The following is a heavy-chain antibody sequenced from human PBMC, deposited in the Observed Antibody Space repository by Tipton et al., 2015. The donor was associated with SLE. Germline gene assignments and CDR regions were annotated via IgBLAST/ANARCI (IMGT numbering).Heavy chain of an antibody. J-gene: IGHJ4*02. CDR2: VYHTGNT. CDR1: TYSISNGHY. Sequence: TLSLTCSVFTYSISNGHYWAWVRQPPGKGLEWIGTVYHTGNTYYNPSLKSRVTMSVDTSKNQFSLKLSSVTAADTAVYYCARRSKFYYYDSSGYYYWGQGTLVTVSS. CDR3: ARRSKFYYYDSSGYYY. D-gene: IGHD3-22*01. V-gene: IGHV4-38-2*01.